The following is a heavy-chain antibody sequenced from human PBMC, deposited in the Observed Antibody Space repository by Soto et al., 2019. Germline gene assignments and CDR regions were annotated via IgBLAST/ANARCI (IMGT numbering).Heavy chain of an antibody. J-gene: IGHJ6*02. Sequence: SETLSLTCTVSGGSISSSSYYWGWIRQPPGKGLEWIGSIYYSGSTYYNPSLKSRVTISVDTSKNQFSLKLSSVTAADTAVYYCARPKRERDYYYGMDVWGQGTTVTVSS. V-gene: IGHV4-39*01. D-gene: IGHD1-26*01. CDR2: IYYSGST. CDR3: ARPKRERDYYYGMDV. CDR1: GGSISSSSYY.